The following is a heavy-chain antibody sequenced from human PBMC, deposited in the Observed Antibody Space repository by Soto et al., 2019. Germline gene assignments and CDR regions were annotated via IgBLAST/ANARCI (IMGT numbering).Heavy chain of an antibody. CDR1: GGSFSGYY. CDR3: ASHPMTTVTPVQH. V-gene: IGHV4-34*01. D-gene: IGHD4-17*01. Sequence: SETLSLTCAVYGGSFSGYYWSWIRQPPGKGLEWIGEINHSGSTNYNPSLKSRVTISVDTSKNQFSLKLSSVTAADTAVYYCASHPMTTVTPVQHWGQGTLVTVSS. J-gene: IGHJ1*01. CDR2: INHSGST.